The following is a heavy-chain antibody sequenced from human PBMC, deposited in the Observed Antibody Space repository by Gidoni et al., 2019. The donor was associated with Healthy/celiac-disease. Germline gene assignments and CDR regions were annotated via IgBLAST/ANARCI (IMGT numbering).Heavy chain of an antibody. V-gene: IGHV4-34*01. J-gene: IGHJ3*02. CDR2: INHSGSI. CDR1: GGSFSGDY. D-gene: IGHD5-12*01. CDR3: ARERRRDGYGSLGAFDI. Sequence: QVQLQQWGAGLLKPSETLSLTCAVYGGSFSGDYWSWIRPPLGKGLEGIGEINHSGSINYNPSLKSRVTISVDTSKNQFYLKLSSVTAADTAVYYCARERRRDGYGSLGAFDIWGQGTMVTVSS.